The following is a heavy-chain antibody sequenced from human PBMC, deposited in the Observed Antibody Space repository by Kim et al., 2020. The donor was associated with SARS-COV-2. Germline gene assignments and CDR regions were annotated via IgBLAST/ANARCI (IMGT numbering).Heavy chain of an antibody. V-gene: IGHV1-69*13. CDR1: GGTFSSYA. J-gene: IGHJ6*02. Sequence: SVKVSCKASGGTFSSYAISWVRQAPGQGLEWMGGIIPIFGTANYAQKFQGRVTITADESTSTAYMELSSLRSEDTAVYYCASNIVVVVAAGHLGYYYGMDVWCQGTTVTVSS. D-gene: IGHD2-15*01. CDR3: ASNIVVVVAAGHLGYYYGMDV. CDR2: IIPIFGTA.